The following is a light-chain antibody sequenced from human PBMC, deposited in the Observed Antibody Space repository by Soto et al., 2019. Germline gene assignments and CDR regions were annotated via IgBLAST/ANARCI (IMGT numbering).Light chain of an antibody. V-gene: IGLV1-51*01. Sequence: QSVLTQPPSVSAAPGQKVTISCSGSSSNIGKNSVSWYQQLPGTAPKLLIYDDFKRPSGIPDRFSGSKSGTSATLGITGLQTGDEADYFCATWDSSRSVLFGGGTKLTVL. CDR1: SSNIGKNS. J-gene: IGLJ2*01. CDR3: ATWDSSRSVL. CDR2: DDF.